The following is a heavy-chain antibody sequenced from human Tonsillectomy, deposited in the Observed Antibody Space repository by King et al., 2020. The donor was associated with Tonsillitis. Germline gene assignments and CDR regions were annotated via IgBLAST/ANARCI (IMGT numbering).Heavy chain of an antibody. J-gene: IGHJ4*02. CDR3: AKDDYASF. CDR2: IKNDGSST. V-gene: IGHV3-74*01. CDR1: GFTFSSYW. Sequence: VQLVESGGGLVQPGGSLRLSCAASGFTFSSYWMHWVRQAPGKGLVWVSRIKNDGSSTTYADSVKGRFTISRDNAKNTLYLQMKSLRAEDTAVYYCAKDDYASFWGQGTRVTVSS. D-gene: IGHD4-17*01.